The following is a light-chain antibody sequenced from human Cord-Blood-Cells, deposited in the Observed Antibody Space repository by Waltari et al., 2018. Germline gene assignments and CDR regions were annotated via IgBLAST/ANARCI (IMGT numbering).Light chain of an antibody. J-gene: IGLJ3*02. CDR1: SSDVGSYNI. CDR2: EGS. V-gene: IGLV2-23*01. Sequence: QSALTQPASVSGSPGQSITISCTGTSSDVGSYNIVSWYQQHPGKAPKRMIYEGSKRPSGLSNRSSGSKSGNTASLTISALQAEDAADYYCCSYAGSSSWVFGGGTKLTVL. CDR3: CSYAGSSSWV.